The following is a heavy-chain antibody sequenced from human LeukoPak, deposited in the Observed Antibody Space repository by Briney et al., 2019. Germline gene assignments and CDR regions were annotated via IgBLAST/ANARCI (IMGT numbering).Heavy chain of an antibody. J-gene: IGHJ4*02. Sequence: PGGSLRLSCVGSGFTFRSHAMSWVRQAPEKGLEFVSGIYENGGTTYYADSVKGRFSISRDNSKNTLYLQMDSLRSEDTAVYYCARVYYDILTGYYRLDYWGQGTLVTVSS. CDR2: IYENGGTT. D-gene: IGHD3-9*01. CDR3: ARVYYDILTGYYRLDY. CDR1: GFTFRSHA. V-gene: IGHV3-23*01.